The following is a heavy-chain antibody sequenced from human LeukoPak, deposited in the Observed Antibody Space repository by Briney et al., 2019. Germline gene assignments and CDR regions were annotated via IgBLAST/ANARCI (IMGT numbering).Heavy chain of an antibody. CDR2: IKSKTDGGTA. CDR3: NTDPWWSSSSSPFDY. Sequence: GGSLRLSCAASGFTFSNAWMCWVRQAPGKGLEWVCLIKSKTDGGTADYATRVKARFTNTRDDSKYTLNLQMSSLKTEVKAVYYCNTDPWWSSSSSPFDYWGQGTPVTVSS. V-gene: IGHV3-15*01. D-gene: IGHD6-6*01. CDR1: GFTFSNAW. J-gene: IGHJ4*02.